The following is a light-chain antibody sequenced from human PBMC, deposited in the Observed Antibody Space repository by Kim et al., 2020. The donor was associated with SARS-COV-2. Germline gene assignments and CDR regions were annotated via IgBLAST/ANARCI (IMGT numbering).Light chain of an antibody. CDR3: WSYAGSSVV. V-gene: IGLV2-11*01. J-gene: IGLJ2*01. CDR1: SSDVGGYNY. Sequence: PGQSVTTSRTGISSDVGGYNYVSWYQQNPGQAPNLMIYDVSKRPSRVPDRFSGSKSGNTASLTMSGLQAEDEADYYCWSYAGSSVVFGGGTQLTVL. CDR2: DVS.